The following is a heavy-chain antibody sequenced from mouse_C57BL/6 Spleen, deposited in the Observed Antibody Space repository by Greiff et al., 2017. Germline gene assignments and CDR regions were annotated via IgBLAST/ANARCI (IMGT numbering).Heavy chain of an antibody. CDR3: ARTPTGLYWYFDV. CDR2: INPDSSTI. J-gene: IGHJ1*03. Sequence: EASGIDFSRYWMSWVRRAPGKGLEWIGEINPDSSTINYAPSLKDKFIISRDNAKNTLYLQMSKVRSEDTALYYCARTPTGLYWYFDVWGTGTTVTVSS. CDR1: GIDFSRYW. D-gene: IGHD4-1*02. V-gene: IGHV4-1*01.